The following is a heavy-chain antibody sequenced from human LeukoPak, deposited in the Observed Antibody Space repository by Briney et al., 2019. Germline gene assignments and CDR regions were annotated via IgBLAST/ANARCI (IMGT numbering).Heavy chain of an antibody. D-gene: IGHD3-9*01. CDR3: ARLSPYYDILTGSSYYFDY. J-gene: IGHJ4*02. CDR1: GGSISSSSYY. CDR2: LYYSGST. Sequence: PSETLSLTCTVSGGSISSSSYYWGWIRQPPGKGLEWIGSLYYSGSTYYNPSLKSRVTISVDTSKKQLSLKLSSVTAADTAVYYCARLSPYYDILTGSSYYFDYWGQGTLVTVSS. V-gene: IGHV4-39*01.